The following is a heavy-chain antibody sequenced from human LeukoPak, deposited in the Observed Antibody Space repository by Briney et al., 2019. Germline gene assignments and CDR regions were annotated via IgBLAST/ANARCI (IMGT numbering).Heavy chain of an antibody. D-gene: IGHD1-7*01. V-gene: IGHV4-59*01. Sequence: SSETLSLTCTVSGGAITSDYWSWIRQPPGKGLDWIGYIHYSGNTNYNPSLKSRVIISIDSSKTQFSLKLRSVTAADTAIYYCAKVGTVLDGGSWGQGTLVTVSS. CDR3: AKVGTVLDGGS. J-gene: IGHJ5*02. CDR2: IHYSGNT. CDR1: GGAITSDY.